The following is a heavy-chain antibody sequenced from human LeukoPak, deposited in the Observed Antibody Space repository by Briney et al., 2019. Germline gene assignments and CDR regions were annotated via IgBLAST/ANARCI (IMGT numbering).Heavy chain of an antibody. CDR1: TFTFSTYW. J-gene: IGHJ4*02. D-gene: IGHD4-11*01. CDR3: AREDSTTVTLYFDY. Sequence: PGGSLRLSCAASTFTFSTYWMNWVRQVPGKGLVWLSRISNDGRSTSYADSVKGRFTISRDNAKNTLYLQMNSLRAEDTAVYYCAREDSTTVTLYFDYWGLGTMVAVSS. CDR2: ISNDGRST. V-gene: IGHV3-74*01.